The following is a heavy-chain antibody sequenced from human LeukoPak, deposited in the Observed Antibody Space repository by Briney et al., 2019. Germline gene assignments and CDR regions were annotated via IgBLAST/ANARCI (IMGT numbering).Heavy chain of an antibody. J-gene: IGHJ5*02. D-gene: IGHD5-18*01. Sequence: SSETLSLTCAVSGGSISSGGYSWSWIWQPPGKGLEWIGYIYHSGSTYYNPSLKSRVTISVDRSKNQFSLKLSSVTAADTAMYYCARCRIQLWWFDPWGQGTLVTVSS. CDR1: GGSISSGGYS. CDR2: IYHSGST. CDR3: ARCRIQLWWFDP. V-gene: IGHV4-30-2*01.